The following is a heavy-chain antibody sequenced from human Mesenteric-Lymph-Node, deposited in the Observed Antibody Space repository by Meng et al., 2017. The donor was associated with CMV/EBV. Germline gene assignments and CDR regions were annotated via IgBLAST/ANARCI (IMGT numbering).Heavy chain of an antibody. V-gene: IGHV4-4*02. D-gene: IGHD3-22*01. CDR2: IYHSGST. CDR3: ARRAREITMIVVVRYYFDY. CDR1: IGRPTW. J-gene: IGHJ4*02. Sequence: IGRPTWWRLARQPPGRGLEWIGEIYHSGSTNYNPSLKSRVTISVDKSKNQFSLKLSSVTAADTAVYYCARRAREITMIVVVRYYFDYWGQGTLVTVSS.